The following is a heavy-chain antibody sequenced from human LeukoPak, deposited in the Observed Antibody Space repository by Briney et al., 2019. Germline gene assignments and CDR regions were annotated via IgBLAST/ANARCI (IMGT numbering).Heavy chain of an antibody. D-gene: IGHD4-17*01. CDR2: IYSGGST. V-gene: IGHV3-66*01. CDR3: ARALGLRFDY. Sequence: GGSLRLSCAASEFIVSANYMSWVRQAPGKGLEWVSLIYSGGSTYYADSVKGRFTISRDNAKNSLYLQMNSLRAEDTAVYYCARALGLRFDYWGQGTLVTVSS. CDR1: EFIVSANY. J-gene: IGHJ4*02.